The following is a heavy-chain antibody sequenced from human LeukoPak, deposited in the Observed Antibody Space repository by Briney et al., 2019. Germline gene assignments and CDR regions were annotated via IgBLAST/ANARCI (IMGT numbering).Heavy chain of an antibody. CDR2: ISYDGGNK. J-gene: IGHJ4*02. CDR3: AREGYCGGDCYSNYFDY. V-gene: IGHV3-30-3*01. Sequence: PGRSLRLSCAASGFTFSSYAMHWVRQAPGKGLGWVAVISYDGGNKYYADSVKGRFTISRDNSKNTLYLQMNSLRAEDTAVYYCAREGYCGGDCYSNYFDYWGQGTLVTVSS. D-gene: IGHD2-21*02. CDR1: GFTFSSYA.